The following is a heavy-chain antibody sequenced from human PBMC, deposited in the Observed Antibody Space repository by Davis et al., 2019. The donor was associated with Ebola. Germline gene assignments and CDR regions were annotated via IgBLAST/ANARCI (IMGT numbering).Heavy chain of an antibody. CDR3: ASPSIAAAGTLYYYYGMDV. V-gene: IGHV3-23*01. CDR2: ISGSGGST. D-gene: IGHD6-13*01. J-gene: IGHJ6*02. CDR1: GFTFSSYA. Sequence: GESLKISCAASGFTFSSYAMSWVRQAPGKGLEWVSAISGSGGSTYYADSVKGRFTISRDNSKNTLYLQMNSLRAEDTAVYYCASPSIAAAGTLYYYYGMDVWGQGTTVTVSS.